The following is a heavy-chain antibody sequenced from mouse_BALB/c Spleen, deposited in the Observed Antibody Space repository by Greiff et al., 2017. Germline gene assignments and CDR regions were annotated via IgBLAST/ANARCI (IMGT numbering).Heavy chain of an antibody. Sequence: EVKVVESGGGLVQPGGSLRLSCATSGFTFTDYYMSWVRQPPGKALEWLGFIRNKANGYTTEYSASVKGRFTISRDNSQSILYLQMNTLRAEDSATYYCARESFYYGSSYVYAMDYWGQGTSVTVSA. CDR2: IRNKANGYTT. D-gene: IGHD1-1*01. CDR1: GFTFTDYY. CDR3: ARESFYYGSSYVYAMDY. J-gene: IGHJ4*01. V-gene: IGHV7-3*02.